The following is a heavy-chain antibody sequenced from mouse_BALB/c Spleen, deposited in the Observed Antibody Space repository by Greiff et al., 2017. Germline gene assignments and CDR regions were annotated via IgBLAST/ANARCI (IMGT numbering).Heavy chain of an antibody. V-gene: IGHV5-6-5*01. CDR1: GFTFSSYA. CDR2: ISSGGST. Sequence: EVQRVESGGGLVKPGGSLKLSCAASGFTFSSYAMSWVRQTPEKRLEWVASISSGGSTYYPDSVKGRFTISRDNARNSLYLQMSSLRSEDTAMYYCAPDGYPFMDYWGQGTSVTVSS. D-gene: IGHD2-3*01. J-gene: IGHJ4*01. CDR3: APDGYPFMDY.